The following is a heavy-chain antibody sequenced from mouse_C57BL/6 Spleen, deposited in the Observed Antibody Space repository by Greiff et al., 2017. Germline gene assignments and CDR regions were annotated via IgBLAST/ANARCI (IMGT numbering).Heavy chain of an antibody. V-gene: IGHV1-52*01. CDR1: GYTFTSYW. J-gene: IGHJ2*01. Sequence: QVQLQQPGAELVRPGSSVKLSCKASGYTFTSYWMHWVKQRPIQGLEWIGNIDPSDSETHYNQKFKDKATLTVDKSSSTAYMQLSSLTSEDSAVYYCARLSTTVGYFDYWGQGTTLTVSS. CDR2: IDPSDSET. D-gene: IGHD1-1*01. CDR3: ARLSTTVGYFDY.